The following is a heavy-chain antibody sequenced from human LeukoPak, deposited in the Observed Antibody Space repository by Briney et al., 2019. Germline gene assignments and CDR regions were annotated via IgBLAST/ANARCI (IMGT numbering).Heavy chain of an antibody. CDR1: GFNFDNFA. Sequence: PGKSLTLSCVVSGFNFDNFAMHWVRQPLGKGLEWEAVISHDGRTKYYADSMKGRITISRDNSKNTLFLQMNNLRSEDTAVYFCARPSPPGDGYNPPDHWGQGTLVTVSS. D-gene: IGHD5-24*01. J-gene: IGHJ4*02. CDR3: ARPSPPGDGYNPPDH. V-gene: IGHV3-30*04. CDR2: ISHDGRTK.